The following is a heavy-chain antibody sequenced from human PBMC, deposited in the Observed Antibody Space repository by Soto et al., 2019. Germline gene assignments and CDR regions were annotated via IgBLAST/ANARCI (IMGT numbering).Heavy chain of an antibody. CDR1: GYNFANYH. CDR3: ARDRFGSWTVDY. J-gene: IGHJ4*02. D-gene: IGHD6-13*01. Sequence: GASVKVSCKASGYNFANYHMHWVRQTPGQGLEWMAIINPLGDSTTYAQSFEGRVTVTRDTPTSTVYMKLSGLRPEDTAVYFCARDRFGSWTVDYWGQGTXVTVSS. CDR2: INPLGDST. V-gene: IGHV1-46*01.